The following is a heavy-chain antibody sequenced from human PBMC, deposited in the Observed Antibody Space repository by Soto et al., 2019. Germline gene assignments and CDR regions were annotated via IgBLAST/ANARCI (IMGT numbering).Heavy chain of an antibody. V-gene: IGHV4-61*01. CDR2: IYYSGST. Sequence: PSETLSLTCTVSGGSVSSGSYYWSWIRQPPGKGLEWIGYIYYSGSTNYNPSLKSRVTISVDTSKNRFSLKLSSVTAADTAVYYCARSIVGATYCMDVWGQGTTVTVSS. CDR1: GGSVSSGSYY. CDR3: ARSIVGATYCMDV. D-gene: IGHD1-26*01. J-gene: IGHJ6*02.